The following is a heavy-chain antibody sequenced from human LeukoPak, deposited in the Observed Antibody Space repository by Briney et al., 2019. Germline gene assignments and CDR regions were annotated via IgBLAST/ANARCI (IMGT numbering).Heavy chain of an antibody. Sequence: GGSLRLSCAASRFTFSNYWMSWVRQAPGKGLEWVSSISRSSSYIYYADSVKGRFTIPRDNAKNSLYLQMNSLRAEDTAVYYCARDWGTPLLYYFDYWGQGTLVTVSS. CDR2: ISRSSSYI. V-gene: IGHV3-21*01. J-gene: IGHJ4*02. CDR3: ARDWGTPLLYYFDY. D-gene: IGHD3-16*01. CDR1: RFTFSNYW.